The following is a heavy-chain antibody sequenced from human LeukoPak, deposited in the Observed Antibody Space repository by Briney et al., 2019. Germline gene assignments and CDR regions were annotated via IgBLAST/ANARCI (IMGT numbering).Heavy chain of an antibody. D-gene: IGHD4-11*01. CDR2: MNPDSGNT. J-gene: IGHJ6*02. V-gene: IGHV1-8*01. Sequence: ASVKVSCKASGYTFTSYDINWVRQAPGQGLEWMGWMNPDSGNTGYAQKFQGRVSMTRNTSINTAYMELSSLRSEDTAVYYCASFLQSRLLPISFYYYGIDVWGQGTTVTVSS. CDR1: GYTFTSYD. CDR3: ASFLQSRLLPISFYYYGIDV.